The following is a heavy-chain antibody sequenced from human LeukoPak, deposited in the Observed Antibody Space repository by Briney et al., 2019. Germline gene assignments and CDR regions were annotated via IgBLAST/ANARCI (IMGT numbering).Heavy chain of an antibody. CDR1: GGSISSGSFY. J-gene: IGHJ6*03. CDR2: FYTSGST. CDR3: ASSPYYYYMDV. Sequence: PSETLSLTCAVSGGSISSGSFYWSWIRQPAGKGLEWIGRFYTSGSTNYNPSLKSRVTISVDTSKNQFSLKLSSVTAADTAVYYCASSPYYYYMDVWGKGTTVTVSS. V-gene: IGHV4-61*02.